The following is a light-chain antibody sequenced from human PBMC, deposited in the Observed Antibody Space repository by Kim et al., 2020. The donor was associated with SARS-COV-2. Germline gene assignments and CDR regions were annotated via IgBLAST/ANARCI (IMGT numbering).Light chain of an antibody. CDR3: NSLDSHDNVV. V-gene: IGLV3-19*01. Sequence: SSELTQDPAVSVDFGQTDRVTCQGDSLRGSYATWYQQKPGQAPIVVIYGKNNRPSGIPDRFSGSSSGNTASLTITGTQAGDEADYYCNSLDSHDNVVFGG. J-gene: IGLJ2*01. CDR1: SLRGSY. CDR2: GKN.